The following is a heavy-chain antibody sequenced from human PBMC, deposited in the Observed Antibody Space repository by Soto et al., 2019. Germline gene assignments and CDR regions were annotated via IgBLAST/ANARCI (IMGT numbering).Heavy chain of an antibody. CDR2: ISSSSSYI. J-gene: IGHJ4*02. D-gene: IGHD6-13*01. V-gene: IGHV3-21*01. Sequence: PGGSLRLSCAASGFTFSSYSMNWVRQAPGKGLEWVSSISSSSSYIYYADSVKGRFTISRDNAKNSLYLQMNSLRAEDTAVYYCARGHYSSSWYAGYWGQGTLVTVSS. CDR3: ARGHYSSSWYAGY. CDR1: GFTFSSYS.